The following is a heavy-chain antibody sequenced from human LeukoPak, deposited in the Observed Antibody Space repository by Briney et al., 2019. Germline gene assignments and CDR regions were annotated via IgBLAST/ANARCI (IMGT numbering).Heavy chain of an antibody. CDR1: GYTFSTYG. Sequence: ASVKVSCKASGYTFSTYGISWVRQAPGQGLEWLGWISTYNGNTNYAQNFQGRATMTTDTSTNTTYMELRSLRSHDTAVYYCARAGRMTIFGVVAQTGQYWYFDLWGRGTLVTVSS. V-gene: IGHV1-18*01. D-gene: IGHD3-3*01. J-gene: IGHJ2*01. CDR3: ARAGRMTIFGVVAQTGQYWYFDL. CDR2: ISTYNGNT.